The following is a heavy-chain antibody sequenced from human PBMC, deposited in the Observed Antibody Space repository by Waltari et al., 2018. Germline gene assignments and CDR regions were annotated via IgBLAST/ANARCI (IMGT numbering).Heavy chain of an antibody. CDR2: ISSSRSNI. D-gene: IGHD2-15*01. Sequence: EVQLVESGGALVQPGGSLRLSCAASGFTFISYSMNWLRQAPGKGLEWVSSISSSRSNIYYADSVKGRFTISRDNAKNSLYLQITSLRAEDTAVYYGASVGVVAATSLSDYWGQGTLVTVSS. V-gene: IGHV3-48*01. CDR1: GFTFISYS. CDR3: ASVGVVAATSLSDY. J-gene: IGHJ4*02.